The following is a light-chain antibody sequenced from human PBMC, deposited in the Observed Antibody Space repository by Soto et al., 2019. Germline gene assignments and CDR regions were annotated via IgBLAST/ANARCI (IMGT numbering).Light chain of an antibody. J-gene: IGKJ1*01. Sequence: IFFTQSPGTLSLSPVERATLSCMASQSVSSSYLAWYQQKPGQAPRLLIYGASTRATGIPARFSGGGSGTEFTLTISSLQSEDFAVYYCQQYNSWPPITFGQGTKVDIK. CDR1: QSVSSSY. V-gene: IGKV3-15*01. CDR2: GAS. CDR3: QQYNSWPPIT.